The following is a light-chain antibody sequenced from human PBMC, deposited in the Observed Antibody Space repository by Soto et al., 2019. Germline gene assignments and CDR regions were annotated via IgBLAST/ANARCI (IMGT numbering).Light chain of an antibody. V-gene: IGKV3-20*01. Sequence: ENVLKQSPDTLSLSPGETATLSCRARHYVSASSVAWYQQKRGQTPRLLMYGASSRPTGIPDRFIGRGSGTDFTLIINRLEPEDFAVYYCHLYGCSPWTFGQGPKVEI. CDR2: GAS. CDR3: HLYGCSPWT. J-gene: IGKJ1*01. CDR1: HYVSASS.